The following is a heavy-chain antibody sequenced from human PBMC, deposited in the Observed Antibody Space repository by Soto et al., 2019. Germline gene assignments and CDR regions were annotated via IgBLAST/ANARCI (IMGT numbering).Heavy chain of an antibody. CDR2: INHSGST. J-gene: IGHJ4*02. CDR3: ARDKITGLFDY. V-gene: IGHV4-39*07. D-gene: IGHD2-8*02. CDR1: GGSISSGGYY. Sequence: SEALSLTCTVSGGSISSGGYYWSWIRQPPGTGLEWIGEINHSGSTNYNPSLKSRVTISVDTSKNQFSLKLTSVTAADTAVYYCARDKITGLFDYWGQGTLVTVSS.